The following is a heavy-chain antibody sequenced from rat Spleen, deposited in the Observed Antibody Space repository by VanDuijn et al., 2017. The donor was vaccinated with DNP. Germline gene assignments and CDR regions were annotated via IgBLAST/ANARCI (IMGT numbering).Heavy chain of an antibody. CDR3: VREDKGVDA. CDR1: GITFSDHN. J-gene: IGHJ4*01. CDR2: ISLDDSDT. V-gene: IGHV5-7*01. D-gene: IGHD2-2*01. Sequence: EVQLVESGGGLVQPGRSLKLSCAVSGITFSDHNMAWVRQAPKTSLEWVATISLDDSDTYYRDSVKGRFTISRDNAKRTLYLQMDSLRSEDTAIYYCVREDKGVDAWGQGASVTVSS.